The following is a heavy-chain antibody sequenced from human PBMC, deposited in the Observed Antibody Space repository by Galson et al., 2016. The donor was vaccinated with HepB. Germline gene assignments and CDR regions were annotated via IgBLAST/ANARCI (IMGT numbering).Heavy chain of an antibody. J-gene: IGHJ5*02. CDR1: GFAFSSHW. Sequence: SLRLSCAASGFAFSSHWMHWVRQDLGKGLVWVSRINSDGTISNYADSVKGRFTISRDNAKNTLLLQMNSLRAEDTAVFFCVRDHSVVPTTAYNWFDPWGRGTLVTVSS. D-gene: IGHD4-23*01. V-gene: IGHV3-74*01. CDR2: INSDGTIS. CDR3: VRDHSVVPTTAYNWFDP.